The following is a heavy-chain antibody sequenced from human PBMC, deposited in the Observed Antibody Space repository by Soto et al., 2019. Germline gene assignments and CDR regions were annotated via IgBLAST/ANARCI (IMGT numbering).Heavy chain of an antibody. CDR2: ISYDGTNK. V-gene: IGHV3-30*18. CDR1: GFTFSSYG. D-gene: IGHD3-22*01. CDR3: AKDRHYYDSSGFYFFQF. J-gene: IGHJ1*01. Sequence: GGSLRLSCAASGFTFSSYGMHWVRQAPGKGLEWVAVISYDGTNKYYADSVKGRFTISRDNSKNTLFLQMNSLRTEDTAVYYCAKDRHYYDSSGFYFFQFWGQGTLVTVSS.